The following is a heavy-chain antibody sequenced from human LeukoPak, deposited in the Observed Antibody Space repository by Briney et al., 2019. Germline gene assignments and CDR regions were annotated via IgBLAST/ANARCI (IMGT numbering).Heavy chain of an antibody. V-gene: IGHV3-23*01. D-gene: IGHD3-10*01. CDR2: ITAGGTTT. Sequence: PGGSLRLSCAASGFTFSIYAMSWVRQSPGKGLEWVSSITAGGTTTYYEDSVKGRFTISRDNSKNTVHLQMNSLRAEDTAVYYCARDQSGGFDYWGQGTLVTVSS. J-gene: IGHJ4*02. CDR1: GFTFSIYA. CDR3: ARDQSGGFDY.